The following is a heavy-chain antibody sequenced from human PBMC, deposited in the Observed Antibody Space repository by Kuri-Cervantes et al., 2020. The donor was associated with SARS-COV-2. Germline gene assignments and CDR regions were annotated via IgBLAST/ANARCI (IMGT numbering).Heavy chain of an antibody. D-gene: IGHD6-6*01. CDR1: GFTFDGYA. J-gene: IGHJ1*01. CDR3: AKGGASSSSLYFQH. V-gene: IGHV3-9*03. CDR2: ISWNSGSI. Sequence: SLKISCAASGFTFDGYAMHWVRQAPGKGLEWVSGISWNSGSIGYADSVKGRFTISRDNAKNSLYLQMNSLRAEDMALYYCAKGGASSSSLYFQHWGQGTLVTVSS.